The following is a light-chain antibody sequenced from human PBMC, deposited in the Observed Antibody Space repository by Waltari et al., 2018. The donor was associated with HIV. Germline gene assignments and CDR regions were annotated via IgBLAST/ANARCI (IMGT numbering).Light chain of an antibody. Sequence: NFMLTQPHSVSESPGKTVTISCTRSSGRLASNYVQWYQQRPGSSPTTVIYEDNQRPSGVPDRFSGPIDSSSNSASLTISGLKTEDEADYYCQSSDSSNWVFGGGTKLTVL. V-gene: IGLV6-57*01. CDR2: EDN. CDR3: QSSDSSNWV. J-gene: IGLJ3*02. CDR1: SGRLASNY.